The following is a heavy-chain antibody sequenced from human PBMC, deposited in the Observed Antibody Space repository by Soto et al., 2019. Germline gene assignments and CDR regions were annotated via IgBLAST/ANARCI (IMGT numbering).Heavy chain of an antibody. D-gene: IGHD4-17*01. Sequence: QVQRQESGPGLVKPSQTLSLTCPFSGGSISSGGYYWSWIRKHPGKALEWIGYIYYSGSTYYNPSLKSRVTISVDTSKNQFSLKLSSVTAADTAVYYCARGYGDSDDAFDIWGQGTMVTVSS. V-gene: IGHV4-31*03. CDR2: IYYSGST. CDR3: ARGYGDSDDAFDI. CDR1: GGSISSGGYY. J-gene: IGHJ3*02.